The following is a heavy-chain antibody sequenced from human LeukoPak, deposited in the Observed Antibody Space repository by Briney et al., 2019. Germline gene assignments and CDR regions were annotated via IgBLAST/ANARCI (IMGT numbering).Heavy chain of an antibody. CDR3: AKDKEFPSYYYYMDV. J-gene: IGHJ6*03. V-gene: IGHV3-30-3*01. CDR2: ISYDGSNK. D-gene: IGHD3-10*01. Sequence: GRSLRLSCAASGFTFSSYAMHWVRQAPGKGLEWVAVISYDGSNKYYADSVKGRFTISRDNAKNSLYLQMNSLRAEDTAVYYCAKDKEFPSYYYYMDVWGKGTTVTVSS. CDR1: GFTFSSYA.